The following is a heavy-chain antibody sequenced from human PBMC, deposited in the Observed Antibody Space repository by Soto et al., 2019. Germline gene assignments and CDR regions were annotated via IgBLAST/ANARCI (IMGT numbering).Heavy chain of an antibody. J-gene: IGHJ4*02. V-gene: IGHV3-23*01. Sequence: GGSLRLSCAASGFTFSSYGMTWVRQAPGKGLEWVSFSSATGSGRYYADSVKGRFTISRDNSKNTLYLQMSSLGADDTAVYYCAKDRRAGGNYGFYSDFWGQGALVTVSS. D-gene: IGHD1-7*01. CDR1: GFTFSSYG. CDR3: AKDRRAGGNYGFYSDF. CDR2: SSATGSGR.